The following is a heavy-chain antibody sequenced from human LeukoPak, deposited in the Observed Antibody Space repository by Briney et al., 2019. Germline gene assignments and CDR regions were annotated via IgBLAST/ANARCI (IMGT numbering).Heavy chain of an antibody. CDR2: IYTSGST. CDR1: GGSINSGFYY. CDR3: ARDYYDSSLYLGF. Sequence: SSETLSLTCIVSGGSINSGFYYWTWIRQPAGKGMEWIGRIYTSGSTNYNPSLKSRITISIDTSKNQFSLELRSVTAADTARYYCARDYYDSSLYLGFWGPGTLVTVSS. J-gene: IGHJ4*02. D-gene: IGHD3-22*01. V-gene: IGHV4-61*02.